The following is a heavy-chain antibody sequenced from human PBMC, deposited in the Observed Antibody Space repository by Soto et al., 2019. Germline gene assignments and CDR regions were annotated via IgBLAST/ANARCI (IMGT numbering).Heavy chain of an antibody. D-gene: IGHD3-3*01. CDR2: IYYSGST. V-gene: IGHV4-39*01. CDR1: GGSISSSSYY. J-gene: IGHJ5*02. Sequence: SETLSLTCTVSGGSISSSSYYWGWIRQPPGKGLEWIGSIYYSGSTYYNPSLKSRVTISVDTSKNQFSLKLSSVTAADTAVYYCARQRRLRFLERLFSVRRRNWFDPWGKGTLVTVSS. CDR3: ARQRRLRFLERLFSVRRRNWFDP.